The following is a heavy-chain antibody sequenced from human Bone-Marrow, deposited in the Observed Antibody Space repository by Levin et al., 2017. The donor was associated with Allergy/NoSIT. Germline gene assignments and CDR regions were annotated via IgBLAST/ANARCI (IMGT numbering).Heavy chain of an antibody. CDR2: ININNGVT. V-gene: IGHV1-2*06. CDR1: GYLFTGYS. CDR3: ARDGSGDSAFDL. Sequence: GESLKISCKASGYLFTGYSIHWVRQSPGQGPEWLGRININNGVTNYAQKFQGRVALTMDTSITTAYMDLTSLTSADTAVYYCARDGSGDSAFDLWGQGTMLSVSS. J-gene: IGHJ3*01. D-gene: IGHD4-17*01.